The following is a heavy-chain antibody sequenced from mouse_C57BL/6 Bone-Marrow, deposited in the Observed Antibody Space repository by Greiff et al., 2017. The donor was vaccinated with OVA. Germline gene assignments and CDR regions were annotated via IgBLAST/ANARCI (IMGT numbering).Heavy chain of an antibody. D-gene: IGHD1-1*01. CDR3: ATHYYGSSYWYFDV. CDR1: GYTFTSYW. CDR2: IYPGSGST. J-gene: IGHJ1*03. Sequence: VQLQQPGAELVKPGASVKMSCKASGYTFTSYWITWVKQRPGQGLEWIGDIYPGSGSTNYNEKFKSKATLTVDTSSSTAYIQLSSLTSEDSAVYYCATHYYGSSYWYFDVWGTGTTVTVSS. V-gene: IGHV1-55*01.